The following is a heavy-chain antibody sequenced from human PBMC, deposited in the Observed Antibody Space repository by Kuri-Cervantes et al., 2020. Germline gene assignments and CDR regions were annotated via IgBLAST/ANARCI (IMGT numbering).Heavy chain of an antibody. CDR2: INHSGST. D-gene: IGHD2-2*01. J-gene: IGHJ6*02. CDR1: GGSFSGYY. V-gene: IGHV4-34*01. CDR3: ARGWDIVVVPAHPYYGMDV. Sequence: SETLSLTCAVYGGSFSGYYWSWIRQPPGKGLEWIGEINHSGSTNYNPSLKSRVTISVDTSKNQFSLKLSSVTAADTAVYYCARGWDIVVVPAHPYYGMDVWGHGTTVTVSS.